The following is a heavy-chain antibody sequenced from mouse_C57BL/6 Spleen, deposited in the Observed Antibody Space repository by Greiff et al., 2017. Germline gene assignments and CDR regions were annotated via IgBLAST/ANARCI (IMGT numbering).Heavy chain of an antibody. Sequence: VLLQQSGAELAKPGASVKLSCKASGYTFTSYWMHWVKQRPGQGLEWIGYINASSGYTKYNQKVKGKVTLAADKSSSTLYMQLSSLTSEDSAVYYSAREENYYAIDYWGQGTSVTVSS. CDR3: AREENYYAIDY. J-gene: IGHJ4*01. CDR1: GYTFTSYW. CDR2: INASSGYT. V-gene: IGHV1-7*01.